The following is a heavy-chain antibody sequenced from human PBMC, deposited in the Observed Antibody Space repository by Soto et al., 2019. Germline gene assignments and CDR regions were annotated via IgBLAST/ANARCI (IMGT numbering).Heavy chain of an antibody. J-gene: IGHJ4*02. Sequence: QVQLVQSGAEVRRPGASVKVSCKASGYIFTGYYIHWVRQTPGQGLEWMGWLNPNNGATNYAQTFHGRVTMARDTSINTADMEVKSLRYDDTAVYYCAREDELESLVWGQGTLVTVSS. V-gene: IGHV1-2*02. CDR3: AREDELESLV. CDR2: LNPNNGAT. CDR1: GYIFTGYY. D-gene: IGHD3-3*01.